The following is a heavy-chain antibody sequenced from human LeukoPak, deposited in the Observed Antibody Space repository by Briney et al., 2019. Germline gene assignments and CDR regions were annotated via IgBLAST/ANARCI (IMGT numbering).Heavy chain of an antibody. V-gene: IGHV3-23*01. CDR2: ISGSGGST. CDR3: ANADYYDSSGEAC. J-gene: IGHJ4*02. D-gene: IGHD3-22*01. CDR1: GFTFSSYG. Sequence: GGSLRLSCAASGFTFSSYGMSWVRQAPGKGLEWVSAISGSGGSTYYADSVKGRFAISRDNSKNTLYLQMSSLRAEDTAVYYCANADYYDSSGEACWGQGTLVTVSS.